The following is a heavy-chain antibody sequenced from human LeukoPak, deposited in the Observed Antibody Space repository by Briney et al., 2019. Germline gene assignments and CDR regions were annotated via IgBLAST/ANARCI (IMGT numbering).Heavy chain of an antibody. CDR3: VAGYYGRGDY. CDR2: IYHSGST. J-gene: IGHJ4*02. V-gene: IGHV4-38-2*01. CDR1: GYSISSGYY. D-gene: IGHD3-9*01. Sequence: SETLSLTCAVSGYSISSGYYWGWIRQPPGKGLEWIGSIYHSGSTYYNPSLKSRVTISVDTSKKQFSLKLGSVTAADTAVYYAVAGYYGRGDYWGQGTLVTVSS.